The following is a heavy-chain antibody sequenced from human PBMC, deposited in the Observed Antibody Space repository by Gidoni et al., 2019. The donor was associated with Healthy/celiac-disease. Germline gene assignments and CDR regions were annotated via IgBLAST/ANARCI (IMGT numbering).Heavy chain of an antibody. Sequence: QVQLVQSGAEVKKPGASVKVSCKASGYTFTSYAMHWVRQAPGQRLEWMGWINAGNGNTKYSQKFQGRVTITRDTSASTAYMELSSLRSEDTAVYYCARVSVWFGELSVYGMDVWGQGTTVTVSS. J-gene: IGHJ6*02. V-gene: IGHV1-3*01. D-gene: IGHD3-10*01. CDR2: INAGNGNT. CDR3: ARVSVWFGELSVYGMDV. CDR1: GYTFTSYA.